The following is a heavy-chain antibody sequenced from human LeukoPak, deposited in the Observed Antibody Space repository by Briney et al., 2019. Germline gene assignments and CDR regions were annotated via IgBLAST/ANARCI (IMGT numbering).Heavy chain of an antibody. Sequence: SETLSLTCTVSGGSISSYYWSWIRQPPGKGLEWIGYIYYSGSTNYNPSLKSRVTISVDTSKNQFSPKLSSVTAADTAVYYCASASGGSGSYYLDYWGQGTLVTVSS. CDR1: GGSISSYY. CDR2: IYYSGST. J-gene: IGHJ4*02. D-gene: IGHD3-10*01. CDR3: ASASGGSGSYYLDY. V-gene: IGHV4-59*08.